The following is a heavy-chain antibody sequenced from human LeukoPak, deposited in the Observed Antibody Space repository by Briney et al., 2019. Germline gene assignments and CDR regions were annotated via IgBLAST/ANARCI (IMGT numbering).Heavy chain of an antibody. V-gene: IGHV1-69*05. D-gene: IGHD6-19*01. Sequence: GASVTVSCKASGGTFSSYAISWVRQAPGQGLEWMGGIIPIFGTANYAQKFQGRVTITTDESTSTAYMELSSLRSEDTAVYYCVLGPAVAGINNWFDPWGQGTLVTVSS. J-gene: IGHJ5*02. CDR2: IIPIFGTA. CDR3: VLGPAVAGINNWFDP. CDR1: GGTFSSYA.